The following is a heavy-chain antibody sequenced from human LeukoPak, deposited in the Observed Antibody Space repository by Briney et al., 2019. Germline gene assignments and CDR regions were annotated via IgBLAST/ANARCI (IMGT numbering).Heavy chain of an antibody. CDR3: ALYYDFWSGYPWFDP. J-gene: IGHJ5*02. V-gene: IGHV1-2*02. Sequence: ASVKVSCKASGYTFTGYYVHWVRQAPGQGLEWMGWINPNSGGTNYAQKFQGRVTMTRDTSISTAYMELSRLRSDDTAVYYCALYYDFWSGYPWFDPWGQGTLVTVSS. D-gene: IGHD3-3*01. CDR1: GYTFTGYY. CDR2: INPNSGGT.